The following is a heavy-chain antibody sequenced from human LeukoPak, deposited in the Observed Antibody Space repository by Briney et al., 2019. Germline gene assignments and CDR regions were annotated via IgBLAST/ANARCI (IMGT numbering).Heavy chain of an antibody. V-gene: IGHV3-7*01. D-gene: IGHD3-22*01. CDR1: GFTFSSYW. Sequence: GGSLRLSCAASGFTFSSYWMSWVRQAPGKGLEWVANIKQDGSEKYYVDSVKGRFTTSRDNAKNSLYLQMNSLRAEDTAVYYCARLVVGNWFDPWGQGSLVTVSS. CDR3: ARLVVGNWFDP. CDR2: IKQDGSEK. J-gene: IGHJ5*02.